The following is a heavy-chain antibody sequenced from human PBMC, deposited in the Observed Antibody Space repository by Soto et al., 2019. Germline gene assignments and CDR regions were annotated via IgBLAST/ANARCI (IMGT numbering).Heavy chain of an antibody. J-gene: IGHJ6*03. D-gene: IGHD2-15*01. Sequence: SETLSLTCTVSVGSISSYYWSWIRQPPGKGLEWIGYIYYSGSTNYNPSLKSRVTISVDTSKNQFSLKLSSVTAADTAVYYCARVGPALYCSGGSCYSRPHYYMDVWGKGTTVTVSS. CDR2: IYYSGST. CDR3: ARVGPALYCSGGSCYSRPHYYMDV. CDR1: VGSISSYY. V-gene: IGHV4-59*01.